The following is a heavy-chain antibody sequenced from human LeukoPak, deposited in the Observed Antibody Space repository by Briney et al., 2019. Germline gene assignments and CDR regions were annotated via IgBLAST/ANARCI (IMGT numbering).Heavy chain of an antibody. V-gene: IGHV4-34*01. D-gene: IGHD6-13*01. Sequence: PSETLSPTRAVYGGSFSGYYWSWIRQPPGKGLEWIGEINHSGSTNYNPSLKSRVTISVDTSKNQFSLKLSSVTAADTAVYYCARARIWYSSSWYFDYWGQGTLVTVSS. J-gene: IGHJ4*02. CDR1: GGSFSGYY. CDR3: ARARIWYSSSWYFDY. CDR2: INHSGST.